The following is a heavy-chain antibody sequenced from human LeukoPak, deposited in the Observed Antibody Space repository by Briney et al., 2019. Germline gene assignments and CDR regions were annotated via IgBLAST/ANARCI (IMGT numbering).Heavy chain of an antibody. CDR2: INPSGGST. Sequence: ASVKVSCKASGYTFTSYYMHWVRQAPGQGPEWMGIINPSGGSTSYAQKFQGRVTMTRDTSTSTVYMELSSLRSEDTAVYYCARLAAAGYYFDYWGQGTLVTVSS. CDR1: GYTFTSYY. D-gene: IGHD6-13*01. V-gene: IGHV1-46*01. J-gene: IGHJ4*02. CDR3: ARLAAAGYYFDY.